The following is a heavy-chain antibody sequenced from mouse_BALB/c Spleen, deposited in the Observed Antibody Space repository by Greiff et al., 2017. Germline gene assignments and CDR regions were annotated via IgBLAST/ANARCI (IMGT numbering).Heavy chain of an antibody. D-gene: IGHD2-3*01. CDR1: GYTFTSYY. CDR3: TRGGDGYYGFAY. J-gene: IGHJ3*01. Sequence: VKLMESGAELVKPGASVKLSCKASGYTFTSYYMYWVKQRPGQGLEWIGEINPSNGGTNFNEKFKSKATLTVDKSSSTAYMQLSSLTSEDSAVYYCTRGGDGYYGFAYWGQGTLVTVSA. V-gene: IGHV1S81*02. CDR2: INPSNGGT.